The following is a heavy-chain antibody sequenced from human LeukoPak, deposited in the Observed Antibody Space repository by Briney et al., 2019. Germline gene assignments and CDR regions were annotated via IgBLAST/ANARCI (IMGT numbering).Heavy chain of an antibody. D-gene: IGHD1-26*01. J-gene: IGHJ4*02. Sequence: GGSLRLSCAASGFTFSSYSMNWVRQAPRKGLEWVSSISSSSSYIYYADSVKGRFTISRDNAKNSLYLQMNSLRAEDTAVYYCARVGATSSYYFDYWGQGTLVTVSS. CDR1: GFTFSSYS. CDR2: ISSSSSYI. V-gene: IGHV3-21*01. CDR3: ARVGATSSYYFDY.